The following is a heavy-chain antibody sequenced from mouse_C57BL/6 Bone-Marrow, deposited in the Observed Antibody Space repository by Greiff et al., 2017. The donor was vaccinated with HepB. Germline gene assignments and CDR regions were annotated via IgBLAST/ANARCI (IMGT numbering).Heavy chain of an antibody. CDR3: TRRGIYDYALYY. D-gene: IGHD2-4*01. CDR2: IHPNSGST. CDR1: GYTFTSYW. Sequence: VKLQQPGAELVKPGASVKLSCKASGYTFTSYWMHWVKQRPRQGLEWIGMIHPNSGSTNYNEKFKSKATLTVDKSSSTAYMQLSSLTSEDSAVYYCTRRGIYDYALYYWGQGTTLTVSS. J-gene: IGHJ2*01. V-gene: IGHV1-64*01.